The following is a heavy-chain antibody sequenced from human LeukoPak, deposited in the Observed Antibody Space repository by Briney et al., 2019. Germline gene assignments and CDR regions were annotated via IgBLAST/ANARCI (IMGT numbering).Heavy chain of an antibody. Sequence: TSETLSLTCTVSGGSISSSYSYWGWIRQPPGKGLEWIGNIYYSGSTYYNSSLKSRVTISVDTSKNHFSLKLNSVTAADTAVYYCARSTHYGYGWGSDRLDAFDIWGQGTMVTVSS. CDR1: GGSISSSYSY. CDR3: ARSTHYGYGWGSDRLDAFDI. D-gene: IGHD3-16*02. CDR2: IYYSGST. V-gene: IGHV4-39*07. J-gene: IGHJ3*02.